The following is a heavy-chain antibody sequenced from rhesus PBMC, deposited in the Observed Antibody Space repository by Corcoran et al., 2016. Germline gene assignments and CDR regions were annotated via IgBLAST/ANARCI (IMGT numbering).Heavy chain of an antibody. CDR2: VDPADDEA. CDR1: GYTYTDNY. D-gene: IGHD2-21*01. Sequence: EVHLVQSGAEVKKPGASVKLYCKASGYTYTDNYLNWERQARGKGLEWGGGVDPADDEADYSPKFQDRVTITAHMSTDTVYMELSSLRSEDTAVYYCARGWVRVGLDYWGQGVLFTVSS. V-gene: IGHV1-111*02. CDR3: ARGWVRVGLDY. J-gene: IGHJ4*01.